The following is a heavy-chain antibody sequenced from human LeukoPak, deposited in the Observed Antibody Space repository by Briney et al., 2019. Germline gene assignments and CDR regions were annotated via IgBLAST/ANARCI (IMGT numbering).Heavy chain of an antibody. CDR2: ISSSSSYI. J-gene: IGHJ4*02. Sequence: PGGSLRLSCAASGFTFSSYAMNWVRQAPGKGLEWVSSISSSSSYIYYADSVKGRFTISRDNAKNSLYLQMNSLRAEDTAVYYCARGPSTWSANYYDSSPPTNWGQGTLVTVSS. CDR3: ARGPSTWSANYYDSSPPTN. D-gene: IGHD3-22*01. CDR1: GFTFSSYA. V-gene: IGHV3-21*01.